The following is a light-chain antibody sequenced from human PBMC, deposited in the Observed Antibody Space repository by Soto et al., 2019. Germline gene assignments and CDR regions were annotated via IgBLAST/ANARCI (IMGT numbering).Light chain of an antibody. Sequence: EIVLTQSPGTLSLSPGERATLSCRASQSVSSSYLAWYQQKPGQAPRLLIYGASNRATGIPDRFSGSGSGTDFTLTITRLEPEDFAMYYCQQHGISHITFGQGTRLEIK. V-gene: IGKV3-20*01. CDR2: GAS. CDR1: QSVSSSY. J-gene: IGKJ5*01. CDR3: QQHGISHIT.